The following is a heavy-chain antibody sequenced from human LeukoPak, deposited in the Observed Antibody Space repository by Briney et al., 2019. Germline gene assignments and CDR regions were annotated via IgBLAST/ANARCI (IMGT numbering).Heavy chain of an antibody. CDR1: GYTFTSNH. V-gene: IGHV1-46*01. CDR2: INPRGRST. Sequence: ASVKVSCKASGYTFTSNHIHWVRQAPGKGLEWMGIINPRGRSTNYAHKFQGRVTMTSDTSTSTVYMELSSLRSEDTAVYYCAKEQGQVPGPLVVAGTYYFDYWGQGTLVTVSS. CDR3: AKEQGQVPGPLVVAGTYYFDY. J-gene: IGHJ4*02. D-gene: IGHD2-15*01.